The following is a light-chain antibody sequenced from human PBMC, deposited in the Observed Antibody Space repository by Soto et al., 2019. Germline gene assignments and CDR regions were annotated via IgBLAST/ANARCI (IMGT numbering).Light chain of an antibody. CDR3: QQYGSSLALT. CDR1: QSVSSSY. V-gene: IGKV3-20*01. CDR2: GAS. Sequence: EIVLTHSPVTLSLSPWERATLSCRASQSVSSSYLAWYQQRPGQAPRLLIYGASSRATGIPDRFSGSGSGTDFTLTISRLEPEDFAVYYCQQYGSSLALTFGGGTKVDIK. J-gene: IGKJ4*01.